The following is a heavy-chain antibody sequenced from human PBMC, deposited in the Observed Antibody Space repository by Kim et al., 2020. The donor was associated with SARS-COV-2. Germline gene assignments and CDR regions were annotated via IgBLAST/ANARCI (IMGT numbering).Heavy chain of an antibody. Sequence: LKSRVTISVDKSKNQFSLKLSAVTAADTAVYYCARKISGIVVVVAATPFDYWGQGTLVTVSS. V-gene: IGHV4-4*02. D-gene: IGHD2-15*01. J-gene: IGHJ4*02. CDR3: ARKISGIVVVVAATPFDY.